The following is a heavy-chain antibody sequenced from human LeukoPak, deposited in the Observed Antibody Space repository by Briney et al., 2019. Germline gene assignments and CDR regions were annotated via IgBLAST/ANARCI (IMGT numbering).Heavy chain of an antibody. CDR3: ARDNDSRDPPHFDY. Sequence: ASVKVSCKASGYTFTSCGISWVRQAPGQGLEWMGWISAYNGNTNYAQKLQGRVTMTTDTSTRTAYMELSSLRSEDTAVYYCARDNDSRDPPHFDYWGQGTLVTVSS. CDR1: GYTFTSCG. D-gene: IGHD3-16*01. CDR2: ISAYNGNT. J-gene: IGHJ4*02. V-gene: IGHV1-18*01.